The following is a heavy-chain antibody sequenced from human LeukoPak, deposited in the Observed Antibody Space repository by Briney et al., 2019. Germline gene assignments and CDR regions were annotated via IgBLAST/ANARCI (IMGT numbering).Heavy chain of an antibody. CDR2: ISGNGGST. CDR1: GFTFSDYG. CDR3: AKDLSWYCSGGSCSLLSFDY. Sequence: GGSLRLSCAVSGFTFSDYGMTWGRQAPGKGLEWVSAISGNGGSTDYADSVKGRFTISRDNSKNTLSLQMNSLRAEDTAVYYCAKDLSWYCSGGSCSLLSFDYWGQGTLVTVSS. V-gene: IGHV3-23*01. J-gene: IGHJ4*02. D-gene: IGHD2-15*01.